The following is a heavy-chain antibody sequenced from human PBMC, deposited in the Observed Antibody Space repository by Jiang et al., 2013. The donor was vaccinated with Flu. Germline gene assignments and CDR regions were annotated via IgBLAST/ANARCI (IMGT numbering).Heavy chain of an antibody. V-gene: IGHV3-21*01. CDR2: ISSSSSYI. D-gene: IGHD1-26*01. Sequence: VQLVESGGGLVKPGGSLRLSCAASGFTFSSYSMNWVRQAPGKGLEWVSSISSSSSYIYYADSVKGRFTISRDNAKNSLYLQMNSLRAEDTAVYYCAREEGAPNWSDPWGQGALVTVSS. CDR1: GFTFSSYS. J-gene: IGHJ5*02. CDR3: AREEGAPNWSDP.